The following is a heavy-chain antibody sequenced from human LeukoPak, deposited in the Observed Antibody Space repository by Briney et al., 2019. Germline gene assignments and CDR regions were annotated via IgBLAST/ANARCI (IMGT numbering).Heavy chain of an antibody. CDR3: ARDPDYGWNYYYYYYMDV. CDR2: VSSSSSYI. J-gene: IGHJ6*03. D-gene: IGHD4-17*01. CDR1: GFTFSSYS. V-gene: IGHV3-21*01. Sequence: PGGSLRLSCAASGFTFSSYSMNWVRQAPGKGLEWVSSVSSSSSYIYYADSVKGRFTISRDNAKNTLYLQMNSLRAEDTAVYYCARDPDYGWNYYYYYYMDVWGKGTTVTVSS.